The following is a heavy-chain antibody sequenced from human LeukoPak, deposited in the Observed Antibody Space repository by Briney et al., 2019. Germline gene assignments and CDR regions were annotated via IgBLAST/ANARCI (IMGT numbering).Heavy chain of an antibody. D-gene: IGHD1-7*01. Sequence: GGPLRLSCAASGFTFSTYDMHWVRQVTGKDLEWVSAIGAAGDTYYPDSVKGRFTISRENVKNSLYLQMNSLRVEDTAVYYCARGWNSFWYFDFWGRGTQVTVSS. J-gene: IGHJ2*01. V-gene: IGHV3-13*01. CDR2: IGAAGDT. CDR3: ARGWNSFWYFDF. CDR1: GFTFSTYD.